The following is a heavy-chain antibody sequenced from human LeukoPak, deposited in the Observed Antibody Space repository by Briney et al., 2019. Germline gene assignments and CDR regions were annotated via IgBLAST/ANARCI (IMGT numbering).Heavy chain of an antibody. CDR2: ISAYNGNT. D-gene: IGHD3-10*01. CDR1: GYTFTSYG. V-gene: IGHV1-18*04. CDR3: ARDGDSVLLWFGELFDAFDI. Sequence: ASVKVSRKASGYTFTSYGISWVRQAPGQGLEWMGWISAYNGNTNYAQKLQGRVTITTDTSTSTAYMELRSLRSDDTAVYYCARDGDSVLLWFGELFDAFDIWGQGTMVTVSS. J-gene: IGHJ3*02.